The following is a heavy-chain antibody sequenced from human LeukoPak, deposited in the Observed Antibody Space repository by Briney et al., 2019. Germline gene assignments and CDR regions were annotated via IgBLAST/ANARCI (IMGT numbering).Heavy chain of an antibody. Sequence: GGSLRLSCAASGFAFSDYYMSWIRQAPGKGLEWVSSISSSSSYIYYADSVKGRFTISRDNAKNSLYLQMNSLRAEDTAVYYCARFIGPEYSSGWYEHYWGQGTLVTVSS. CDR3: ARFIGPEYSSGWYEHY. CDR1: GFAFSDYY. J-gene: IGHJ4*02. V-gene: IGHV3-11*06. CDR2: ISSSSSYI. D-gene: IGHD6-19*01.